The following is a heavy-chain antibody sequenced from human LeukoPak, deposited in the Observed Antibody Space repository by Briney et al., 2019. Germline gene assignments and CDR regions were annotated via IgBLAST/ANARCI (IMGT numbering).Heavy chain of an antibody. V-gene: IGHV1-24*01. CDR3: ATDFLAAAGQASS. CDR1: GYTFTSYY. CDR2: FDPEDGET. Sequence: ASVKVSCKASGYTFTSYYMHWVRQAPGKGLEWMGGFDPEDGETIYAQKFQGRVTMTEDTSTDTAYMELSSLRSEDTAVYYCATDFLAAAGQASSWGQGTLVTVSS. D-gene: IGHD6-13*01. J-gene: IGHJ5*02.